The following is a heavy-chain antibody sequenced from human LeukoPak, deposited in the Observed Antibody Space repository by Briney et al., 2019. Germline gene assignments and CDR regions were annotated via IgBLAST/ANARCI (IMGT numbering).Heavy chain of an antibody. V-gene: IGHV3-11*01. Sequence: GGSLRLSCAASGFTFIDYYMSWIRQAPGKGLEWVSYINIGGTNTHYADSVKGRFTISRDNAKKSLYLEMNNLRAEDTAVDYCATDGAGFDTWGQGILVTVSS. J-gene: IGHJ5*02. CDR2: INIGGTNT. CDR3: ATDGAGFDT. CDR1: GFTFIDYY.